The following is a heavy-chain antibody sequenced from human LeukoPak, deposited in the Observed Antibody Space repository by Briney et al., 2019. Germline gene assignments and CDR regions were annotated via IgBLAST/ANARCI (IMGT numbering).Heavy chain of an antibody. CDR2: INSDGSST. CDR3: ARGGYCSSTSCYKNWFDP. Sequence: PGGSLRLSCAASGFTFSSYWMHWVRQAPGKGLVWVSRINSDGSSTSYVDSVKGRFTISRDNAKNTLYLQMNSLRAEDTAVYYCARGGYCSSTSCYKNWFDPWGQGTLVTVSS. D-gene: IGHD2-2*02. V-gene: IGHV3-74*01. CDR1: GFTFSSYW. J-gene: IGHJ5*02.